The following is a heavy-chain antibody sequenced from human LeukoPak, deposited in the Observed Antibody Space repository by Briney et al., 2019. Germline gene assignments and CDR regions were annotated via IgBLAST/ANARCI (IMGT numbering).Heavy chain of an antibody. CDR1: GGSISSYY. CDR3: ARDFMAGYSSGWSDY. CDR2: IYTSGGT. J-gene: IGHJ4*02. V-gene: IGHV4-4*07. Sequence: PSETLSLTCTVSGGSISSYYWSWIRQPAGKGLEWIGRIYTSGGTNYNPSLKSRVTMSVDTSKNQFSLKLSSVTAADTAVYYCARDFMAGYSSGWSDYWGQGTLVTVSS. D-gene: IGHD6-19*01.